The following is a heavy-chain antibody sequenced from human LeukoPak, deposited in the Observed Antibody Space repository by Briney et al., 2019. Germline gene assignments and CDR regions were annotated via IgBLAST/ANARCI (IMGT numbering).Heavy chain of an antibody. CDR3: AKVSIVGATPEGFDY. J-gene: IGHJ4*02. CDR2: ISGDGGST. Sequence: PGGSLRLSCAASGFTFDDYAMHWVRQAPGKGLEWVSLISGDGGSTYYADSVKGRFTISRDNSKNSLYLQMNSLRTEDTALYYCAKVSIVGATPEGFDYWGQGTLVTVSS. CDR1: GFTFDDYA. D-gene: IGHD1-26*01. V-gene: IGHV3-43*02.